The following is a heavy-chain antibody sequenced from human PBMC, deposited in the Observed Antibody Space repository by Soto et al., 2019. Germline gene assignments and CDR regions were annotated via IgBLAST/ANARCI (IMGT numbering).Heavy chain of an antibody. V-gene: IGHV4-30-4*01. CDR1: GGSISSGDYY. CDR3: ASVRTRYNWNPNFDAFDI. CDR2: IYYSGST. J-gene: IGHJ3*02. Sequence: QVQLQESGPGLVKPSQTLSLTCTVSGGSISSGDYYWSWIRQPPGKGLEWIGYIYYSGSTYYNPSLKSRVTISVDTSKNQFSLKLSSVTAADTAVYYCASVRTRYNWNPNFDAFDIWGQGTMVTVSS. D-gene: IGHD1-20*01.